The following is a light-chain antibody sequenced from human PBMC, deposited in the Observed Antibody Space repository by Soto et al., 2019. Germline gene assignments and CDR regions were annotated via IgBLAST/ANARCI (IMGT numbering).Light chain of an antibody. CDR3: ATWDDSLDGYV. Sequence: QSVLTQPPSASGTPGQRVIISCSGSSSNIGSNTVNWYQQLPGTAPKLLIYSHNQRPSGVPDRFSGSQSGTSASLAISGLQSEDEAAYYCATWDDSLDGYVFGTGTKLTVL. V-gene: IGLV1-44*01. CDR1: SSNIGSNT. J-gene: IGLJ1*01. CDR2: SHN.